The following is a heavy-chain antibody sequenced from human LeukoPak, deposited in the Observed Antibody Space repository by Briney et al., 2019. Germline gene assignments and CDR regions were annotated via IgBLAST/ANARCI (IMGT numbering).Heavy chain of an antibody. J-gene: IGHJ4*02. Sequence: GGSLRLSCAASGFTFSSYSMNWVRQAPGKGLEWVSYISGSSRPIYYADSVKGRFTISRDNAKNSLYLQMNSLRAEDTAVYYCARDFRQLWLRTFDYWGQGTLVTVSS. CDR2: ISGSSRPI. D-gene: IGHD5-18*01. V-gene: IGHV3-48*01. CDR3: ARDFRQLWLRTFDY. CDR1: GFTFSSYS.